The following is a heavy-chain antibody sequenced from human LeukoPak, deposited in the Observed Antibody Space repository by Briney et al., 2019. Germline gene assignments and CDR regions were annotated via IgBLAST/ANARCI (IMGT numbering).Heavy chain of an antibody. CDR3: ARRLYDYGDLDFDY. D-gene: IGHD4-17*01. V-gene: IGHV3-23*01. Sequence: GGSLRLSCAASGFTFSSYAMSWVRQAPGKGLEWVSGISYSGGSTYYADSVKGRFTISRDNSKNTLYLQMDSLRAEDTAIYYCARRLYDYGDLDFDYWGQGNLVTVSS. J-gene: IGHJ4*02. CDR1: GFTFSSYA. CDR2: ISYSGGST.